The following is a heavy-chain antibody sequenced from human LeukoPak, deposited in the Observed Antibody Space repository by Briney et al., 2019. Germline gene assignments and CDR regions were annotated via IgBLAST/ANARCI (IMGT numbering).Heavy chain of an antibody. Sequence: GGSLRLSCAASGFTFSNYNMNWGRQTPGKGLEWVSSITRSSLYIYDADSVKGRFTISRDNAKNSLSLQTNSLRAEDTAVYYCARDPFNGSYGDYYYYYMDVWGKGTTVTISS. D-gene: IGHD1-26*01. J-gene: IGHJ6*03. CDR3: ARDPFNGSYGDYYYYYMDV. CDR2: ITRSSLYI. CDR1: GFTFSNYN. V-gene: IGHV3-21*01.